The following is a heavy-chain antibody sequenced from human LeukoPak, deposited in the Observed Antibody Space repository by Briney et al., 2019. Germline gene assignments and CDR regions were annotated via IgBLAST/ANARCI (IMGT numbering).Heavy chain of an antibody. CDR1: GYTFTSYG. J-gene: IGHJ4*02. D-gene: IGHD6-19*01. Sequence: ASVKVSCKASGYTFTSYGISWVRQAPGQGLEWMGWVSTYNGNTNYAHNLQGRVTMTTDTSTSTAYMELRSLGSDDTAVYYCARDYSSGWPNFDYWGQGTLVTVSS. CDR3: ARDYSSGWPNFDY. CDR2: VSTYNGNT. V-gene: IGHV1-18*01.